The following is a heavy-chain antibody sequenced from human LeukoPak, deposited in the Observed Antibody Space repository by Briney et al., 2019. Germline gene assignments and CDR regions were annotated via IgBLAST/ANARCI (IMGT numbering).Heavy chain of an antibody. CDR2: ISGSGGST. V-gene: IGHV3-23*01. J-gene: IGHJ4*02. D-gene: IGHD1-26*01. CDR3: AKDRGSGSSFDY. Sequence: GGSLRLSCAASGFTFSSYAMRWVRQAPGKGLAWVSSISGSGGSTNYADSVKGRFTISRDNSKNALYLQMNSLRAEDTAVYYGAKDRGSGSSFDYWGQGTLVTVSS. CDR1: GFTFSSYA.